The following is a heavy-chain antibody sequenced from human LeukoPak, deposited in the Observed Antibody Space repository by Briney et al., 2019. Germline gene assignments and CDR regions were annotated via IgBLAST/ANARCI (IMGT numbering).Heavy chain of an antibody. J-gene: IGHJ5*02. D-gene: IGHD2-2*01. CDR2: INHSGST. CDR3: ARNSYCSSTSCSQEVDP. Sequence: SETLSLTCAVDGGSFSGYYWSWIRQPPGKGLEWIGEINHSGSTNYNPSLKSRVTISVDTSKNQFSLKLSSVTAADTAVYYCARNSYCSSTSCSQEVDPWGQGTLVTVSS. V-gene: IGHV4-34*01. CDR1: GGSFSGYY.